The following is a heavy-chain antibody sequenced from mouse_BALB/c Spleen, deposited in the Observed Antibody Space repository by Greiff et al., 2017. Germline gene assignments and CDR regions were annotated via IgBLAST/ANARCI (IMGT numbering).Heavy chain of an antibody. CDR1: GFTFSSYG. V-gene: IGHV5-6*01. D-gene: IGHD4-1*01. CDR3: ARHSGPYAMDY. CDR2: ISSGGSYT. Sequence: EVQLQQSGGDLVKPGGSLKLSCAASGFTFSSYGMSWVRQTPDKRLEWVATISSGGSYTYYPDSVKGRFTISRDNAKNTLYLQMSSLKSEDTAMYYCARHSGPYAMDYWGQGTSVTVSS. J-gene: IGHJ4*01.